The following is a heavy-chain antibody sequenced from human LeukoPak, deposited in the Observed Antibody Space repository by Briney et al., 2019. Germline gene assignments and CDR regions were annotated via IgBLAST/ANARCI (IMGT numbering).Heavy chain of an antibody. Sequence: SGPTLVNPTQTLTLTCTFSGFSLSTSGVGVGWIRQPPGKALEWLALIYWDDDKRYSPSMRGRLTITKDTSKNQVVLTMTNMDPVDTATYYCALDSRYDRSVFFDYWGQGTLVTVSS. D-gene: IGHD3-22*01. CDR1: GFSLSTSGVG. CDR3: ALDSRYDRSVFFDY. CDR2: IYWDDDK. J-gene: IGHJ4*02. V-gene: IGHV2-5*02.